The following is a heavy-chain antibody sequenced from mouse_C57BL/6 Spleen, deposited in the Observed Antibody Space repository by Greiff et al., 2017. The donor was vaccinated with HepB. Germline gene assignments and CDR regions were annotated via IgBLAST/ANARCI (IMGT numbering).Heavy chain of an antibody. D-gene: IGHD2-5*01. CDR3: ARENSNYHYAMDY. J-gene: IGHJ4*01. V-gene: IGHV3-6*01. CDR2: ISYDGSN. CDR1: GYSITSGYY. Sequence: EVKLEESGPGLVKPSQSLSLTCSVTGYSITSGYYWNWIRQFPGNKLEWMGYISYDGSNNYNPSLKNRISITRDTSKNQFFLKLNSVTTEDTATYYCARENSNYHYAMDYWGQGTSVTVSS.